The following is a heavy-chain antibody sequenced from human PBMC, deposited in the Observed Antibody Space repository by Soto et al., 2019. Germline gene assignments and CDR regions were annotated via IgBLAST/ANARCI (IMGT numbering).Heavy chain of an antibody. CDR3: ARVVLRASYWSDGADY. J-gene: IGHJ4*02. Sequence: QFRLLQSGDEVKKPGASGKVSCKSYGYTSVDFGISWLRQAPGQGLEDMGWVSGDNDNTHDAESLQGRATMTTDTSTTTTYMELMSLRSDDTAVYYCARVVLRASYWSDGADYWAQGTLVTVPS. D-gene: IGHD2-8*02. CDR2: VSGDNDNT. V-gene: IGHV1-18*01. CDR1: GYTSVDFG.